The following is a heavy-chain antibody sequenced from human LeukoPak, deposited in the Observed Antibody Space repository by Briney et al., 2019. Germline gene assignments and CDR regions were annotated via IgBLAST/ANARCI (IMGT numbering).Heavy chain of an antibody. Sequence: PSETLSLTCAVSGTSFSSYYWSWIRQPPGKGLEWIGYIYYSGSTNYNPSLKSRVTISVDTSKNQFSLKLSSVTAADTAVYYCARGVDWSNSGWYPPFDPWGQGTLVTVSS. CDR3: ARGVDWSNSGWYPPFDP. J-gene: IGHJ5*02. D-gene: IGHD6-19*01. CDR1: GTSFSSYY. V-gene: IGHV4-59*01. CDR2: IYYSGST.